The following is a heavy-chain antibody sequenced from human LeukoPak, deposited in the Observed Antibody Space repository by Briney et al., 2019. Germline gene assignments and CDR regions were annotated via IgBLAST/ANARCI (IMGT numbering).Heavy chain of an antibody. CDR1: GFTFSRYW. V-gene: IGHV3-7*01. CDR2: IKQDGSEK. CDR3: ARWRRKVLRFLEWFPKADY. J-gene: IGHJ4*02. Sequence: GGFLRLSCAASGFTFSRYWMTWVRQAPGKGLEWVANIKQDGSEKYYVDSVKGRFTISRDNAKNSLYLQMNSLRAEDTAVYYCARWRRKVLRFLEWFPKADYWGQGTLVTVSS. D-gene: IGHD3-3*01.